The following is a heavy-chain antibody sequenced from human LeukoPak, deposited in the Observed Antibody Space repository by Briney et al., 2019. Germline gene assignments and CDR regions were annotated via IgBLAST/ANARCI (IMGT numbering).Heavy chain of an antibody. J-gene: IGHJ4*02. Sequence: ATVKISCKVSVYTFTDYYMHWVQQAPGKGLEWMGLVDPEDGETIYAEKFQGRVTITADTSTDTAYMELSSLRSEDTAVYYCATRGEFDWLFFDYWGQGTLVTVSS. D-gene: IGHD3-9*01. CDR1: VYTFTDYY. CDR2: VDPEDGET. V-gene: IGHV1-69-2*01. CDR3: ATRGEFDWLFFDY.